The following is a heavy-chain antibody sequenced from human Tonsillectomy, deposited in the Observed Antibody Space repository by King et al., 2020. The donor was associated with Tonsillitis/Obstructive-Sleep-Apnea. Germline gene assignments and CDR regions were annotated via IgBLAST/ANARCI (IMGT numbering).Heavy chain of an antibody. V-gene: IGHV4-34*01. CDR3: ARDSLSGSSGFDY. J-gene: IGHJ4*02. CDR1: GGSFSGYY. D-gene: IGHD6-6*01. CDR2: INHSGST. Sequence: VQLQQWGAGLLKPSETLSLTCAVYGGSFSGYYWNWVRQPPGKGLEWIGEINHSGSTNYNPSLKSRVTISVDTSKNQFSLKLSSVTAADTAVYYCARDSLSGSSGFDYWGQGTLVTVSS.